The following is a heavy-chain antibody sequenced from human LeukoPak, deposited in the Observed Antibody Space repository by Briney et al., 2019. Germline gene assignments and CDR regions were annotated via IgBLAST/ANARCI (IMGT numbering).Heavy chain of an antibody. CDR2: IYSSGST. CDR1: SGSISSYY. CDR3: ARLHPSGPGDH. D-gene: IGHD1-14*01. V-gene: IGHV4-4*07. J-gene: IGHJ4*02. Sequence: SETLSLTCTVSSGSISSYYWSWIRQPAGQGLEWIGRIYSSGSTNYNPSLKSRVTISVGTSKNQFSLKLGSVTAADTAVYHCARLHPSGPGDHWGQGTLVTVSS.